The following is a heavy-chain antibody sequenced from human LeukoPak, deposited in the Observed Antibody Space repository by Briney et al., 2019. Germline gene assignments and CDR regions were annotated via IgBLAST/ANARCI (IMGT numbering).Heavy chain of an antibody. CDR3: TTEFTWELLGWDYYYYMDV. Sequence: KTGGSLRLSCAASGFTFSNAWMSWVRQAPGKGLEWVGRIKSKTDGGTTDYAAPVKGRFTISRDDSKNTLYLQMNSLKTEDTAVYYCTTEFTWELLGWDYYYYMDVWGKGTTVTVSS. CDR2: IKSKTDGGTT. V-gene: IGHV3-15*01. D-gene: IGHD1-26*01. CDR1: GFTFSNAW. J-gene: IGHJ6*03.